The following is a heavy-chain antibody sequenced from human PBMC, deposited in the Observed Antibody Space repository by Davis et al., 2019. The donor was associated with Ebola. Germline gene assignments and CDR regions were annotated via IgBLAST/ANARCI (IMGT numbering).Heavy chain of an antibody. CDR3: AREAQSFDY. V-gene: IGHV3-43*02. CDR2: ISGDGGST. CDR1: GFTFDDYA. J-gene: IGHJ4*02. D-gene: IGHD4-11*01. Sequence: GESLKISCAASGFTFDDYAMHWVRQAPGKGLEWVSLISGDGGSTYYADSVKGRFTISRDNSKNTVYLQMNSLRADDTAVYYCAREAQSFDYWGQGTLVTVSS.